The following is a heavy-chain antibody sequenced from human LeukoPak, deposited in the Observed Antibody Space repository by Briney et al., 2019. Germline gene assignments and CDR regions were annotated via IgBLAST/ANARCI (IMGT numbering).Heavy chain of an antibody. Sequence: PGGSLRLSCAASGFTFSNYEMNWVRQAPGKGLEWVSYISSGGRTIYYADSVKGRFTISRDNAENSLYLQMNSLRAEDTAVYYCARAGNYDYVWGSYRPYYFDYWGQGTLVTVSS. CDR1: GFTFSNYE. J-gene: IGHJ4*02. CDR3: ARAGNYDYVWGSYRPYYFDY. V-gene: IGHV3-48*03. CDR2: ISSGGRTI. D-gene: IGHD3-16*02.